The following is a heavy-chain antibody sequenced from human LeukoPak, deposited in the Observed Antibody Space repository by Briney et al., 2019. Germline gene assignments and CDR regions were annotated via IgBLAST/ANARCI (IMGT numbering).Heavy chain of an antibody. V-gene: IGHV4-34*01. Sequence: SESLSLTCAVYGGSFSGYYWSWIRQPPGKGLEWIGEINHSGSTNYNPSLKSRVTISVDTSKNQFSLKLSSVTAADTAVYYCARHVKYYYYYMDVWGKRTTVTVSS. CDR1: GGSFSGYY. J-gene: IGHJ6*03. CDR2: INHSGST. CDR3: ARHVKYYYYYMDV.